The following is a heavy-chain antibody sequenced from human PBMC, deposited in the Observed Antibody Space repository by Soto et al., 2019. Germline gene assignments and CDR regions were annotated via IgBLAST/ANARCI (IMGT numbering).Heavy chain of an antibody. J-gene: IGHJ4*02. D-gene: IGHD1-20*01. Sequence: PSETLSLTCTVSGGSISSSSYYWGWIRQPPGKGLEWTGSIYYSGSTYYNPSLKSRVTISVDTSKNQFSLKLSSVTAADTAVYYCARGHTYTWHYWSQGTLVTVSS. CDR3: ARGHTYTWHY. CDR2: IYYSGST. CDR1: GGSISSSSYY. V-gene: IGHV4-39*01.